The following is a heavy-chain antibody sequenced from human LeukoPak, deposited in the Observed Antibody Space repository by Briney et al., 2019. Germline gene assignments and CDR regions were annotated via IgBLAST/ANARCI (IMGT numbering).Heavy chain of an antibody. V-gene: IGHV1-69*04. CDR3: AREVVPAADDTPDNWFDP. Sequence: ASVKVSCKASGGTFSSYTISWVRQAPGQGLEWMGRIIPILGIANYAQKFQGRVTITADKSTSTAYMELSSLRSEDTAVYYCAREVVPAADDTPDNWFDPWGQGTLVTVSS. CDR2: IIPILGIA. D-gene: IGHD2-2*01. J-gene: IGHJ5*02. CDR1: GGTFSSYT.